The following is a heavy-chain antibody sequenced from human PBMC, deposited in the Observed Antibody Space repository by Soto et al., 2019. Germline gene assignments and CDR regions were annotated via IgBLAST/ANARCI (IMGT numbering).Heavy chain of an antibody. V-gene: IGHV3-23*01. CDR3: AKVPLVGYYFDY. D-gene: IGHD3-16*02. Sequence: EVQLLESGGGLVQPGGSLRLSCAASGFTFSSYAMTWVRQTPGKGLEWVSTITNGGGGTYYADSVKGRFTISRDNSKNPLYLQMSSLRAEDTAVYYCAKVPLVGYYFDYWGQGTLVTVSS. CDR2: ITNGGGGT. CDR1: GFTFSSYA. J-gene: IGHJ4*02.